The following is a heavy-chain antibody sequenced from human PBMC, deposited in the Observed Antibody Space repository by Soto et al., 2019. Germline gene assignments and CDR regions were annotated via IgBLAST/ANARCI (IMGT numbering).Heavy chain of an antibody. D-gene: IGHD4-4*01. CDR1: GDPMTSDY. CDR2: IHNSGLT. V-gene: IGHV4-59*08. CDR3: AKQFQGTVDSNYDY. Sequence: PSETLSLTCTVPGDPMTSDYWSWIRQSPGKGLEWMGYIHNSGLTYYNPSLGSRVTISLDNSKNTLCLQMNSLRAEDTAVYYCAKQFQGTVDSNYDYWGQGTLVTVSS. J-gene: IGHJ4*02.